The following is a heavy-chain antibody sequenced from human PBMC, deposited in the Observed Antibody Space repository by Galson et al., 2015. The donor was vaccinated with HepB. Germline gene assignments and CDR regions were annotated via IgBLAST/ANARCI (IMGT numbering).Heavy chain of an antibody. CDR2: ISAYNGNT. Sequence: SVKVSCKASGYTFTSYGISWVRQAPGQGLEWMGWISAYNGNTNYAQKLQGRVTMTTDTSTSTAYMELRSLRSDDTAVYYCARGQNDFWSGYPNYYYYGMDVWGQGTTVTVSS. D-gene: IGHD3-3*01. V-gene: IGHV1-18*04. J-gene: IGHJ6*02. CDR3: ARGQNDFWSGYPNYYYYGMDV. CDR1: GYTFTSYG.